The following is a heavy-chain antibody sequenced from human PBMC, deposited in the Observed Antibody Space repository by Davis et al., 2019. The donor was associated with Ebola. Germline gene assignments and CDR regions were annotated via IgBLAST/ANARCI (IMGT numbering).Heavy chain of an antibody. CDR2: IRSKANSYAT. Sequence: GGSLRLSCAASGFTFSGSAMHWVRQASGKGLEWVGRIRSKANSYATAYAASVKGRFTISRDDSKNTLYLQMNSLKTEDTAVYYCTTLPWYYDFWSGYFDYWGQGTLVTVSS. CDR3: TTLPWYYDFWSGYFDY. D-gene: IGHD3-3*01. J-gene: IGHJ4*02. CDR1: GFTFSGSA. V-gene: IGHV3-73*01.